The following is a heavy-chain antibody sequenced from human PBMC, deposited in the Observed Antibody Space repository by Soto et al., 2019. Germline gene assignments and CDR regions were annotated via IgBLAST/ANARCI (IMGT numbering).Heavy chain of an antibody. CDR3: ARAGYDILTGPHGMDV. V-gene: IGHV3-48*03. CDR1: GFTFSSYE. Sequence: EVQLVESGGGLVQPGGSLRLSCAASGFTFSSYEMNWVRQAPGKGLEWVSYISSSGSTIYYADSVKGRFTISRDNAKNSLYLQMNSLRAEDTAVYYCARAGYDILTGPHGMDVWGQGTTVTVSS. J-gene: IGHJ6*02. CDR2: ISSSGSTI. D-gene: IGHD3-9*01.